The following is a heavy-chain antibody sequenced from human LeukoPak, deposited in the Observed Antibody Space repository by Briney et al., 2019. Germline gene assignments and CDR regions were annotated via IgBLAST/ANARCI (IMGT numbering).Heavy chain of an antibody. CDR2: ISSSSSTI. Sequence: GGSLRLSCAASGFTFSSYSMNWVRQAPGKGLEWVSYISSSSSTIYYADSVKGRFTISRDNAKNSLYLQMNSLRAEDTAVYYCARDLMITFGGAIDYWGQGTLVTVSS. CDR3: ARDLMITFGGAIDY. J-gene: IGHJ4*02. CDR1: GFTFSSYS. V-gene: IGHV3-48*04. D-gene: IGHD3-16*01.